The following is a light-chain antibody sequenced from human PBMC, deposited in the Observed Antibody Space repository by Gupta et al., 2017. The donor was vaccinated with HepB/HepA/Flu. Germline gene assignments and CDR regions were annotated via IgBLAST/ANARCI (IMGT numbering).Light chain of an antibody. CDR1: NTNIGNDG. V-gene: IGLV10-54*04. Sequence: GLPQPPSVSASLLQPATLTFTVNNTNIGNDGAAWLHQHQGHPPRLLYYRNNNRRAGVSERFSASRYGNTASLTITGLQAEEGADYYCSAGEDRSSCWVFGGGTKLSVL. CDR2: RNN. J-gene: IGLJ3*02. CDR3: SAGEDRSSCWV.